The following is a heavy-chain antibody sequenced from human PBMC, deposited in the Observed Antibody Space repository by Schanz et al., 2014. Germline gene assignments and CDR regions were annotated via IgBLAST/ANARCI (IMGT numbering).Heavy chain of an antibody. Sequence: QVQLVQSGAEVKKPGASVRVSCKASGYTFTTYATSWVRQAPGQGLEWVGWISVYTGNTKYGQKVQGRVTMTADTSTNTAYMELRSLRSDDTAVYYCAKAEYDILTDSYSRLDPWGQGTLVTVSS. CDR2: ISVYTGNT. J-gene: IGHJ5*02. V-gene: IGHV1-18*01. D-gene: IGHD3-9*01. CDR3: AKAEYDILTDSYSRLDP. CDR1: GYTFTTYA.